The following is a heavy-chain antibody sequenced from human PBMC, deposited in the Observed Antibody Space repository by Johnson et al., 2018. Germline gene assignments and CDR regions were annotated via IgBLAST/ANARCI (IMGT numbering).Heavy chain of an antibody. Sequence: VQLVETGGGLAQPGGSLRLSCASSGLTFRIYAMSWVRQAPGKGLEWVSVISARGDNTYYADSVKGRVSISKDTNKNTRYLHMNSLRAEDTAVDYCVKDGGEGDFGMDVWCQGTTVTVPS. CDR2: ISARGDNT. J-gene: IGHJ6*02. D-gene: IGHD3-10*01. V-gene: IGHV3-23*04. CDR1: GLTFRIYA. CDR3: VKDGGEGDFGMDV.